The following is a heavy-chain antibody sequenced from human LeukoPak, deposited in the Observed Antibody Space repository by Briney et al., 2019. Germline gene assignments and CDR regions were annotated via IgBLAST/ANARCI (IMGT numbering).Heavy chain of an antibody. J-gene: IGHJ3*02. CDR1: GYSFTSYG. D-gene: IGHD2-2*01. Sequence: ASVKVSCKASGYSFTSYGISWVRQAPGHGLEWMGWISAYNGETNYVQRFQGRITMTTDRSTSTAYMELRSLRSDDTALYYCATTRGYCSRTSCYGLNAFDMWGQGTMVTVSS. CDR3: ATTRGYCSRTSCYGLNAFDM. V-gene: IGHV1-18*01. CDR2: ISAYNGET.